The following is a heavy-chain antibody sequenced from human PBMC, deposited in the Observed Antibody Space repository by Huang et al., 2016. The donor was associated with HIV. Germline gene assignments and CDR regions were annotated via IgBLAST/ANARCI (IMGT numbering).Heavy chain of an antibody. CDR2: IAYYGSNK. CDR1: GFTFSSYV. V-gene: IGHV3-30-3*01. CDR3: AREDDYGGN. D-gene: IGHD4-17*01. Sequence: QVQMVESGGGVVQPGRSLRLSCAASGFTFSSYVMYWVRQAPGKGLESVAVIAYYGSNKYYADSVQGRFTSSRDNSKNTLYLQMNGLRTEDTAVYYCAREDDYGGNWGQGTLVTVSS. J-gene: IGHJ4*02.